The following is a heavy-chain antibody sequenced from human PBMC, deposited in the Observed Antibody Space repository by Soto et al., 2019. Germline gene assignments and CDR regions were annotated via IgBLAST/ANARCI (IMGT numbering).Heavy chain of an antibody. J-gene: IGHJ4*02. D-gene: IGHD6-13*01. CDR3: ARRGAAAGILFDY. V-gene: IGHV4-39*01. Sequence: SETLSLTCTVSGGSISSSSYYWGWIRQPPGKGLEWIGSIYYSGSTYYNPSLKSRVTISVDTSKNQFPLKLSSVTAADTAVYYCARRGAAAGILFDYWGQGTLVTVSS. CDR1: GGSISSSSYY. CDR2: IYYSGST.